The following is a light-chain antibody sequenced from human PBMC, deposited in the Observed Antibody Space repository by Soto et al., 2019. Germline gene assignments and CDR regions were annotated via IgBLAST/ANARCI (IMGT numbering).Light chain of an antibody. CDR2: DVT. CDR1: SSDVGTYNY. J-gene: IGLJ2*01. CDR3: SSYARSDTVV. V-gene: IGLV2-14*03. Sequence: QSALTQPASVSGSPGQSISISCAGTSSDVGTYNYVSWYQQLPGKAPKLIIYDVTNRPSGISSRFSGSKSANTASLTISGLQAEDEGEYYCSSYARSDTVVFGGGTKLTVL.